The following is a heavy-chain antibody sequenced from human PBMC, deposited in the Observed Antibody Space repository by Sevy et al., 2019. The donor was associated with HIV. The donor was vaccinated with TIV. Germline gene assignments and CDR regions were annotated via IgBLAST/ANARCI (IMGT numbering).Heavy chain of an antibody. CDR2: ISYAGDTK. CDR3: ARDSGYSPYDYPGNY. D-gene: IGHD5-12*01. V-gene: IGHV3-30-3*01. CDR1: GFNFRTHA. J-gene: IGHJ4*02. Sequence: GGSLRLSCAASGFNFRTHAMHWVRHAPGRGLEWVAVISYAGDTKYNTDSVKGRFTISRDNSKNTLFLQMSSLRPEDTAVYYCARDSGYSPYDYPGNYWGQGTLVTVSS.